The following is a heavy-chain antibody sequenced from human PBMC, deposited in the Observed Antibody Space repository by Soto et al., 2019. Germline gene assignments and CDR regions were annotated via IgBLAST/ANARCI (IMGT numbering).Heavy chain of an antibody. V-gene: IGHV3-15*01. CDR3: TTAFDYDFWSGDAFDI. CDR1: GFTFSNAW. Sequence: GGSLRLSCAASGFTFSNAWMSWVRQAPGKGLEWVGRIKGKTDGGTTDYAAPVKGRFTISRDDSKNTLYLQMNSLKTEDTAVYYCTTAFDYDFWSGDAFDIWGQGTMVTVSS. J-gene: IGHJ3*02. D-gene: IGHD3-3*01. CDR2: IKGKTDGGTT.